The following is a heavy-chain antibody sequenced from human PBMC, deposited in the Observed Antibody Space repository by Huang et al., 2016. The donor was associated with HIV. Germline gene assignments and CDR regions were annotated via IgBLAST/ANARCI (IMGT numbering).Heavy chain of an antibody. CDR1: GGSIISGGYS. V-gene: IGHV4-30-2*01. CDR2: IYQSGTA. J-gene: IGHJ3*02. D-gene: IGHD6-19*01. CDR3: ARDLYSSGWHACDT. Sequence: QLQLQESGSRLVRPSENLSLTCAVSGGSIISGGYSWSWIRQPPGKGLELMGYIYQSGTASNNPALKSRVTISVDTSKDRFSLKLTSVTAADTAVYYCARDLYSSGWHACDTWGQGTMVTVSS.